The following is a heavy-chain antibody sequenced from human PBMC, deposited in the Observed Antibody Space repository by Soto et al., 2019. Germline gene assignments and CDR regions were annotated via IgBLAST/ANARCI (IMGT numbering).Heavy chain of an antibody. CDR2: FRTSGDGGTT. V-gene: IGHV3-23*01. D-gene: IGHD3-10*01. CDR1: GFTFSSYS. J-gene: IGHJ4*02. Sequence: AGGSLRLSCAASGFTFSSYSMSWVRQAPGKGLEWVSDFRTSGDGGTTYYADSVKGRFTISRDNSKNMLFLQMNSLRAEDTAIYYCAKKVNSGPGSQYFDYWGQGTLVTVSS. CDR3: AKKVNSGPGSQYFDY.